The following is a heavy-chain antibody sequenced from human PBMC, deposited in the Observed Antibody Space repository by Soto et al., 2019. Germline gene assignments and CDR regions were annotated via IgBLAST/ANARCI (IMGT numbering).Heavy chain of an antibody. V-gene: IGHV1-24*01. Sequence: ASVKVSCKVSGYTLTELSMHWVRQAPGKGLEWMGGFDPEDGETIYAQKFQGRVTMTEDTSTDTAYMELSSLRSEDTAVYYCATGGVGSSWPSYYGMDVWGQGTTVTVSS. CDR2: FDPEDGET. D-gene: IGHD6-13*01. CDR1: GYTLTELS. CDR3: ATGGVGSSWPSYYGMDV. J-gene: IGHJ6*02.